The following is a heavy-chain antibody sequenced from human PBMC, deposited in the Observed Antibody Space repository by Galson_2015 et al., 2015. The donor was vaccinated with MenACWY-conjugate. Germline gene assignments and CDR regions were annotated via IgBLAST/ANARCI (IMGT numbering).Heavy chain of an antibody. CDR2: INSGGSST. CDR3: AWGRNPTVNSMYLDY. V-gene: IGHV3-74*01. CDR1: GFTFSSYW. J-gene: IGHJ4*02. Sequence: SLRLSCAASGFTFSSYWMHWVRQVPGKGLVWVSRINSGGSSTNYADSVKGRFTISRDDAKSSLFLQIVSLRDEDTAVYYCAWGRNPTVNSMYLDYWGQGTLVTVSS. D-gene: IGHD7-27*01.